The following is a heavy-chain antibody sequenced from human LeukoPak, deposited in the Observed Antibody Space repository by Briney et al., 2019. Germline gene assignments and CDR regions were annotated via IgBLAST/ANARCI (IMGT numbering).Heavy chain of an antibody. CDR3: ARVRSKSDFDY. V-gene: IGHV3-21*01. CDR2: ISSISDYI. D-gene: IGHD3-3*01. CDR1: GFTFSSES. Sequence: GGSLRLSCAASGFTFSSESMSWVRQAPGRGLEWVSSISSISDYIYYADSVKGRFTISRDNAKSSLYLQMNSLRGEDTAVYYCARVRSKSDFDYWGQGTLVTVSS. J-gene: IGHJ4*02.